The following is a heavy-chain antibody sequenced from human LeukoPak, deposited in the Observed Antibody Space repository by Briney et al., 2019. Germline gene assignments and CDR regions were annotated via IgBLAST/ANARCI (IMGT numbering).Heavy chain of an antibody. Sequence: GGSLRLSCAASGFTFSSYWMHWVRQAPGKGLEWAAVISYDGSNKYYADSVKGRFTISRDNSKNTLYLQMNSLRAEDTAVYYCARDRLDYYDSSGPRGAFDIWGQGTMVTVSS. CDR2: ISYDGSNK. D-gene: IGHD3-22*01. V-gene: IGHV3-30-3*01. J-gene: IGHJ3*02. CDR3: ARDRLDYYDSSGPRGAFDI. CDR1: GFTFSSYW.